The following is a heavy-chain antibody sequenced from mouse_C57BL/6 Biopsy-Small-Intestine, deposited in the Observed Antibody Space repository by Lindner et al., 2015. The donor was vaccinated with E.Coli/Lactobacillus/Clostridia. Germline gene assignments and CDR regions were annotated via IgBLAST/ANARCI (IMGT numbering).Heavy chain of an antibody. CDR3: ASRFAY. Sequence: VQLQESGAELMKPGASVKLSCKATGYTFTAYWIEWIEQRPGHGLEWIGDIYPGGGYTNYNEKFKGKATLTADKSSSTAYMQFSSLTSEDSAIYYCASRFAYWGQGTLVTVSA. CDR2: IYPGGGYT. J-gene: IGHJ3*01. CDR1: GYTFTAYW. V-gene: IGHV1-63*01.